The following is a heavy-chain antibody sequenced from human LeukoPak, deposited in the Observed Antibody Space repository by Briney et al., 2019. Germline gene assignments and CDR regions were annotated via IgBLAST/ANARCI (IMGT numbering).Heavy chain of an antibody. D-gene: IGHD2-21*02. CDR1: GFTFSSYE. J-gene: IGHJ4*02. CDR2: ISSSGTTM. V-gene: IGHV3-48*03. Sequence: GGSLRLSCAASGFTFSSYEMNWVRQAPGKGLEWVSYISSSGTTMYYADSVKGRFTVSRDNAKNSVYLQMDSLRAEDTAVYYCAGERYCGGDCYSASFDYWGQGTLVTVSS. CDR3: AGERYCGGDCYSASFDY.